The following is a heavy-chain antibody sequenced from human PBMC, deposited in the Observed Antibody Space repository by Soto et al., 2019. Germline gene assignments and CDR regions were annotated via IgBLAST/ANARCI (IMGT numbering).Heavy chain of an antibody. CDR1: GGAVSSGSFY. CDR3: ARLDIDNWNQGHAFAF. V-gene: IGHV4-39*01. Sequence: QLQLKQSGPGLVKPWETLSLTCTVSGGAVSSGSFYWGWIRQPPGKGLEWIGDIYYNGDTYYNPYLKSRVTISVDTSENQFSLKLSYVTAADTAVYYCARLDIDNWNQGHAFAFWGQGTMVAVSS. CDR2: IYYNGDT. J-gene: IGHJ3*01. D-gene: IGHD1-20*01.